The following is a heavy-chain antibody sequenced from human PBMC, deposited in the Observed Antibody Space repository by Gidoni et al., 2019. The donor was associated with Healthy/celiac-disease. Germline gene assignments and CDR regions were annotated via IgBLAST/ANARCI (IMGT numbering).Heavy chain of an antibody. CDR3: ARHSEVAGAPDY. D-gene: IGHD6-13*01. V-gene: IGHV4-39*01. Sequence: QLQLQESGPGLVKPSETLSLTCTVPGGSISSSSYYWGWIRQPPGKGLEWIGSIYYSGSTYYNPSLKSRVTISVDTSKNQFSLKLSSVTAADTAVYYCARHSEVAGAPDYWGQGTLVTVSS. CDR1: GGSISSSSYY. CDR2: IYYSGST. J-gene: IGHJ4*02.